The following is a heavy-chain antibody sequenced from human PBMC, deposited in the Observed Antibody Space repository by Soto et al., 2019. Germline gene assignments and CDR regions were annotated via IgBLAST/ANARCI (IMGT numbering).Heavy chain of an antibody. V-gene: IGHV4-39*02. CDR2: IYYSGTT. D-gene: IGHD3-3*01. J-gene: IGHJ4*02. CDR3: ARDRITIYGVGKLYDFDY. Sequence: LSLTCTVSGGPISNSSYYWGWIRQPPGKGLEWLGSIYYSGTTYNNPSLKSRVTISVDTSKNQFSLKLSSVTAADTAVYYCARDRITIYGVGKLYDFDYWGQGTLVTVSS. CDR1: GGPISNSSYY.